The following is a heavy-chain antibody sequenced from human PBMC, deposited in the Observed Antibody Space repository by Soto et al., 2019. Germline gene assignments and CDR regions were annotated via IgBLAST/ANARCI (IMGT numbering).Heavy chain of an antibody. D-gene: IGHD6-6*01. CDR2: FDPEDGET. CDR1: VDTLTELA. J-gene: IGHJ6*02. CDR3: ATDLSQLVRPYFGMDA. Sequence: SVEVSWTVSVDTLTELAMRRLRQAHGKWLEWMGGFDPEDGETIYAQKFQGRVTMTEDTSTDTAYMELSSLRSEDTAVYYCATDLSQLVRPYFGMDAWGRGTTGTSP. V-gene: IGHV1-24*01.